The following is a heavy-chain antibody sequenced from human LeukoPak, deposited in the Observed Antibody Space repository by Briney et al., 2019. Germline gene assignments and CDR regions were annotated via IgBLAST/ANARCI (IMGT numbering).Heavy chain of an antibody. J-gene: IGHJ3*02. CDR2: ISGGGDTT. CDR1: AFTFSSYG. Sequence: GGSLRLSCAASAFTFSSYGMSWVRQAPGRGLEWVSAISGGGDTTYYADSARGRFTISRDNSRNTLYLQMNSLRAEDTAVYYCAKIARYYDSSGYPDLDPFDIWGQGTRVTVSS. V-gene: IGHV3-23*01. D-gene: IGHD3-22*01. CDR3: AKIARYYDSSGYPDLDPFDI.